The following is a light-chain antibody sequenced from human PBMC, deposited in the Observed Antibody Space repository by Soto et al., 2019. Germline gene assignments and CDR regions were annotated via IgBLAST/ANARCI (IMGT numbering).Light chain of an antibody. Sequence: EIVMTQSPATLSVPLGERVTLSCRASQSVRSNLAWYQQKPGQAPRLLIYGASTRATGVPASFSGRGSGTEFTLTISSLQSEDFAVYYCQQYNNWPPWTFGQGTKVDIK. CDR2: GAS. J-gene: IGKJ1*01. CDR3: QQYNNWPPWT. CDR1: QSVRSN. V-gene: IGKV3-15*01.